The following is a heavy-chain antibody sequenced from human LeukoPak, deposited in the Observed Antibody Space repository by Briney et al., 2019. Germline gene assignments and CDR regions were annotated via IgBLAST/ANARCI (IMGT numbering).Heavy chain of an antibody. V-gene: IGHV3-30-3*01. CDR2: ISYDGSNK. D-gene: IGHD5-18*01. CDR1: GFTFSSYA. J-gene: IGHJ4*02. Sequence: GGSLRLSCAASGFTFSSYAMHWVRQAPGKGLEWVAVISYDGSNKYYADSVKGRFTISRDNSKNTLYLQMNSLRAEDTAVYCCARDMDRGAMVHHALDYWGQGTLVTVSS. CDR3: ARDMDRGAMVHHALDY.